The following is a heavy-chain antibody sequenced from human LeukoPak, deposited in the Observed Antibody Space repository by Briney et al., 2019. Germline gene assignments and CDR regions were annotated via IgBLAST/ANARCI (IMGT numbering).Heavy chain of an antibody. CDR1: GFTFRSYS. CDR2: ISASGDVT. D-gene: IGHD1-1*01. CDR3: AKSLFTSATGTGRAFHI. V-gene: IGHV3-23*01. J-gene: IGHJ3*02. Sequence: GGSLRLSCAASGFTFRSYSMNWVRQAPGRGLEWVSAISASGDVTFYADSLRGRFTISRDNSKSTLYLQMNGLRAEDTAIFYCAKSLFTSATGTGRAFHIWGQGTRVTVSS.